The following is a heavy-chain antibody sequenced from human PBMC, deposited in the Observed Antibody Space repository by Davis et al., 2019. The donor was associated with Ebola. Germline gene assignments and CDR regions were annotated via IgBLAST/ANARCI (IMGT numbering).Heavy chain of an antibody. CDR3: ARIGVHGDYLGY. Sequence: ASVKVSCKASGYTFTGYYFHWVRQAPGQGLEWMGWINPNRGGRNYAQKFQGRVTMTRDTSISTAYMVLSRLRFDDTAVYYCARIGVHGDYLGYWGQGTLVTVSS. V-gene: IGHV1-2*02. CDR1: GYTFTGYY. D-gene: IGHD4-17*01. J-gene: IGHJ4*02. CDR2: INPNRGGR.